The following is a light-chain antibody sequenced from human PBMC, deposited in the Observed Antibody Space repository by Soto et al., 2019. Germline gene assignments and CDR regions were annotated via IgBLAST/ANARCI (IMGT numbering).Light chain of an antibody. CDR3: QQLNSFPLT. CDR1: QGIYSW. J-gene: IGKJ5*01. Sequence: DIRMTQSPSSVSASVGDRVTITCRASQGIYSWIAWYQQKPGRAPKLLIYAASSLQSGVPVRFSGSGSGTDFVLSISSLQPEDVATYYCQQLNSFPLTFGQGTRLEIK. V-gene: IGKV1-12*01. CDR2: AAS.